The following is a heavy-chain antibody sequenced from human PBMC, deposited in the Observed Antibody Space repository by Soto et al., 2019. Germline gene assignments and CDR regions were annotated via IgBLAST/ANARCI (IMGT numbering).Heavy chain of an antibody. CDR1: GDSISGVASF. J-gene: IGHJ4*02. Sequence: PSETMSLTCTVSGDSISGVASFWSWIRQPPGKGLEWIANVYYSGSSYYNPSLKSRLTISVDTTKNQYSLQLNSVTPEDTAVYYCAMGTGTFEYWGQGILVTVSS. D-gene: IGHD1-1*01. V-gene: IGHV4-30-4*01. CDR2: VYYSGSS. CDR3: AMGTGTFEY.